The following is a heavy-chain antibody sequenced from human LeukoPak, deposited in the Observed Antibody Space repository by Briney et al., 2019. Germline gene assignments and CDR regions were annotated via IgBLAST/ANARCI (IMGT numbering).Heavy chain of an antibody. D-gene: IGHD3-10*01. CDR3: ATGSMVRGVIVHYGMDV. V-gene: IGHV1-24*01. Sequence: ASVKVSCTVSGYTLTELSMHWVRQAPGKGLEWMGGFDPEDGETIYAQKVQGRVTMTEDTSTDTAYMELSSLRSEDTAVYYCATGSMVRGVIVHYGMDVWGQGTTVTVSS. CDR2: FDPEDGET. J-gene: IGHJ6*02. CDR1: GYTLTELS.